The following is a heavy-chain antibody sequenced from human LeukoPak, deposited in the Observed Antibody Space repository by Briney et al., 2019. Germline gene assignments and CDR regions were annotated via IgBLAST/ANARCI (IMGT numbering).Heavy chain of an antibody. CDR3: ARRHYYYDRSGFYYYFDT. CDR2: IQPGNPEI. Sequence: GESLQISCKASEYSFTSYWIGWVRQMPGKGLEWVVNIQPGNPEIRYSPSFQGQVTPSADKSISTAYLQWSSLKASDTAMYYCARRHYYYDRSGFYYYFDTWGQGTQVTVTS. J-gene: IGHJ4*02. CDR1: EYSFTSYW. V-gene: IGHV5-51*01. D-gene: IGHD3-22*01.